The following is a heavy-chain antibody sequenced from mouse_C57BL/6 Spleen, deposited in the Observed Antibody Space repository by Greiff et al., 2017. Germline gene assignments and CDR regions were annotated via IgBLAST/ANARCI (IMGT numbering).Heavy chain of an antibody. CDR3: ARYHYYGSSYFDY. CDR2: IYPGSGST. D-gene: IGHD1-1*01. J-gene: IGHJ2*01. V-gene: IGHV1-55*01. Sequence: VQLQQPGAELVKPGASVKMTCKASGYTFTSYWITWVKQRPGQGLEWIGDIYPGSGSTNYNEKFKSKATLTVDTSSSTAYLQLSSLTSEDSAVYYCARYHYYGSSYFDYWGQGTTLTVSS. CDR1: GYTFTSYW.